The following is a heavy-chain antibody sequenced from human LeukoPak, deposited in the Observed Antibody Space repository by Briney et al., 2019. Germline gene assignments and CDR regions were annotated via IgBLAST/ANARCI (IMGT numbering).Heavy chain of an antibody. Sequence: SQTLSLTCAISGDSVSSNSAAWNWIRQSPSRGLEWLGRTYYRSKWYNDYAVSVKRRITINPDTSKNQFSLQLNSVTPEDTAVYYCASADQSCRSADCYAPWYFDLWGRGTLVTVSS. CDR1: GDSVSSNSAA. D-gene: IGHD2-2*01. J-gene: IGHJ2*01. V-gene: IGHV6-1*01. CDR3: ASADQSCRSADCYAPWYFDL. CDR2: TYYRSKWYN.